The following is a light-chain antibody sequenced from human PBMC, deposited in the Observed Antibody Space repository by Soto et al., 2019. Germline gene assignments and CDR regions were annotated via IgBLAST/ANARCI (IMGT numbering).Light chain of an antibody. CDR1: QSVSSSY. V-gene: IGKV3-20*01. J-gene: IGKJ2*01. CDR2: GAS. CDR3: QQYGSRPT. Sequence: EIVLTQSPGTLSLSPGERATLSCRASQSVSSSYLAWYQQKPGQAPRLLIYGASSRATGIPDRFSGSGSGTVITLTISRLEPEDFAVYYWQQYGSRPTFGQGTKLEIK.